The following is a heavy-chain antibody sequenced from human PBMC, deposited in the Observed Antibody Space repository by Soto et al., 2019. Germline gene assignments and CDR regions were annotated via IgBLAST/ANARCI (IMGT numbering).Heavy chain of an antibody. V-gene: IGHV3-74*01. D-gene: IGHD6-19*01. J-gene: IGHJ5*02. CDR3: ARDIPPYSSGWYGWFDA. CDR2: INSDGSTT. Sequence: GGSLRLSCAASGFTFSSYCMHWVRQAPGKGLVWVSSINSDGSTTSYADSVKGRFTISRDNSKNMLYLQMNSLRAEDTAVYYCARDIPPYSSGWYGWFDAWGQGTLVTVSS. CDR1: GFTFSSYC.